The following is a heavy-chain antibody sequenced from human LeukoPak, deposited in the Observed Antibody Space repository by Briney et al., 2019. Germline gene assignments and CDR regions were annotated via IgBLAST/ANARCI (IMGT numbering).Heavy chain of an antibody. CDR2: IYSGGST. V-gene: IGHV3-NL1*01. CDR1: GFTFSTYG. J-gene: IGHJ5*02. CDR3: ARLLTGSA. Sequence: PGGSLRLSCAASGFTFSTYGMHWVRQAPGKGLEWVSVIYSGGSTYYADSLKGRFTISRDNSKNTLYLQINNLRVEDTAVYYCARLLTGSAWGQGTLVTVSS. D-gene: IGHD1-1*01.